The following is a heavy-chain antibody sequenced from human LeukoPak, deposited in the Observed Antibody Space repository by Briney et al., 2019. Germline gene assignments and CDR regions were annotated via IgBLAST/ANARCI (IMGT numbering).Heavy chain of an antibody. CDR1: GGSMSSYY. V-gene: IGHV4-4*07. J-gene: IGHJ5*02. CDR3: ARGDYCEGGGRNWFDP. CDR2: IHTSWTT. Sequence: SETLSLNTTVSGGSMSSYYWNFIRHHAGEGLQWIGRIHTSWTTSYNPSLKTRFTMSVGTSSNQFSLRLTSVTAADTAVYYCARGDYCEGGGRNWFDPWGEGTLVTVSS. D-gene: IGHD3-16*01.